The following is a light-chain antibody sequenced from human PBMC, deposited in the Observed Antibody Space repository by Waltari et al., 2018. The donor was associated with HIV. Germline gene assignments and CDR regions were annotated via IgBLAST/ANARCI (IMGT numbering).Light chain of an antibody. J-gene: IGLJ1*01. CDR1: SGNIATRH. V-gene: IGLV6-57*01. CDR3: QSHDNKIFYV. CDR2: ANN. Sequence: NFILTQPHSVSQSPRKPVTISCTRSSGNIATRHVPCHQQRPGSSPTTVIYANNQRPSGVPDRFSGSIDSSSNSASLTISGLRTEDEADYYCQSHDNKIFYVFGGGTYVTVL.